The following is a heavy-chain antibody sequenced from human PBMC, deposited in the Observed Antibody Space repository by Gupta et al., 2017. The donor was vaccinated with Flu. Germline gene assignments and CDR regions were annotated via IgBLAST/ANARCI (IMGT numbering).Heavy chain of an antibody. CDR1: GFTSGDYL. Sequence: EEQLVESGGGLIQPGRSLTLSCTASGFTSGDYLMRWVRQAPGKGLESVSYIRSKGYGGTIEYAASVKGRFTISRDDSKNIVYLQMNGLKTEDTAVYYCTRDGVYCRGGSCYAYWGQGTLVTVSS. J-gene: IGHJ4*02. V-gene: IGHV3-49*04. CDR2: IRSKGYGGTI. D-gene: IGHD2-15*01. CDR3: TRDGVYCRGGSCYAY.